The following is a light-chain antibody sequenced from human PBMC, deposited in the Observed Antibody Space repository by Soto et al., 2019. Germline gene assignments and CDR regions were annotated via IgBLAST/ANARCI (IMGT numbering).Light chain of an antibody. CDR1: QSLSSN. Sequence: EIVMTQSPATLSVSPGERATLSCRASQSLSSNVAWYQQKPGQVPRFLIYGASTRATGIPARFSGSRSGTEFTLTISSLQSEDFAVYYCQQYNNWPFTFGPGTKVDIK. V-gene: IGKV3D-15*01. CDR3: QQYNNWPFT. J-gene: IGKJ3*01. CDR2: GAS.